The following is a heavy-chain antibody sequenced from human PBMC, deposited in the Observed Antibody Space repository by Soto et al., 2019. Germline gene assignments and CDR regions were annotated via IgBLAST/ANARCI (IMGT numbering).Heavy chain of an antibody. J-gene: IGHJ2*01. CDR1: GFTFSSYW. Sequence: EVQLVESGGGLVQPGGSLRLSCAASGFTFSSYWMHWVRQAPGKGLVWVSHIKSDGRSTNYADSVKGRFTVSRDNARNTLSLQMKSLRAEDTAVYYCARVDSGYDYAWYFDLWGRGTLVTVSS. V-gene: IGHV3-74*01. CDR2: IKSDGRST. CDR3: ARVDSGYDYAWYFDL. D-gene: IGHD5-12*01.